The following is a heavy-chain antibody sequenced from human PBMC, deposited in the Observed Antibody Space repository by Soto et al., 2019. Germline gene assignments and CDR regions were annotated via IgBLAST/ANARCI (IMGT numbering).Heavy chain of an antibody. D-gene: IGHD6-6*01. V-gene: IGHV4-4*02. CDR3: ATSLAARHRFDF. J-gene: IGHJ4*02. CDR1: GGSIRTRNW. Sequence: SETLSLTCAVSGGSIRTRNWSSWVRQPPGKGLEWIGEVYHDGSTNYNPSLKSRVTMSVDTSKNHFSLMLTSLTAADTALYYCATSLAARHRFDFWGQGTLVT. CDR2: VYHDGST.